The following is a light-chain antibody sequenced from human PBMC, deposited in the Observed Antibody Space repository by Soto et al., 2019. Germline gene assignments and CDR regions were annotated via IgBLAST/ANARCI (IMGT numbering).Light chain of an antibody. J-gene: IGLJ1*01. CDR2: DVS. CDR1: SSEVGGYNY. Sequence: QSVLTQPRSVSGSPGQSVTISCTGTSSEVGGYNYVSWYQQHPGKAPKLMIYDVSKRPSGVPDRFSGPKSGNTASLTISGLQAEDEADYYCCSYAGSYTLYVFGTGTKVTVL. CDR3: CSYAGSYTLYV. V-gene: IGLV2-11*01.